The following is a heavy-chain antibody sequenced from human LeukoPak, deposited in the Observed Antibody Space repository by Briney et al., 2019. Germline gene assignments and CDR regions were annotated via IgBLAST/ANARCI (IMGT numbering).Heavy chain of an antibody. Sequence: GESLKISCRGSGYPFASYWIGWVRQVPGKGLEGMGIIYPDDSDTKYSPSFQGQVAFSADKSVNTAYLQWSSLKASDSAMYYCARFEVNHEDSSSFYYLDHWGQGTLVTVSS. CDR3: ARFEVNHEDSSSFYYLDH. V-gene: IGHV5-51*01. CDR1: GYPFASYW. CDR2: IYPDDSDT. J-gene: IGHJ4*02. D-gene: IGHD3-22*01.